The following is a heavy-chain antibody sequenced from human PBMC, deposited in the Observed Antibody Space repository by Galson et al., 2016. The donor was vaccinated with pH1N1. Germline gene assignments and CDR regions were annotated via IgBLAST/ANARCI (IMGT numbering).Heavy chain of an antibody. V-gene: IGHV4-38-2*01. CDR1: GFSISSAYY. CDR3: VRHFEEFIGNCFDF. J-gene: IGHJ4*02. D-gene: IGHD3-9*01. CDR2: IYNNGRT. Sequence: ETLSLTCAVSGFSISSAYYWAWVRPPPGKGLEWIANIYNNGRTSYNPSLKSRVTISQDSSNRRFSLKLRSVTAADTAVYYCVRHFEEFIGNCFDFWGQGALVTVSS.